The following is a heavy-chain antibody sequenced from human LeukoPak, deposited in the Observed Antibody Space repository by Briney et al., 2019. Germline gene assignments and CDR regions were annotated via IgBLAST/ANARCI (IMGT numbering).Heavy chain of an antibody. D-gene: IGHD2-21*02. CDR3: ARHGHHGDHDY. Sequence: SETLSLTCTVSGGSISSSSYYWGWIRQPPGKGLVWIGSIYYSGSTYYNPSLKSRVTISVDTSKNQLSLKLTSVTAADTAVYYCARHGHHGDHDYWGQGTLVTVSS. CDR1: GGSISSSSYY. V-gene: IGHV4-39*01. J-gene: IGHJ4*02. CDR2: IYYSGST.